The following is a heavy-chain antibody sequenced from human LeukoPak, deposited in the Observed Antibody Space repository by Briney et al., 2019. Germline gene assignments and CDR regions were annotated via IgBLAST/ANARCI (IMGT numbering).Heavy chain of an antibody. J-gene: IGHJ4*02. CDR3: ARDGPYYYGSESYL. CDR1: GGSISSYY. D-gene: IGHD3-10*01. V-gene: IGHV4-59*01. Sequence: SETLSLTCTVSGGSISSYYWNWIRQPPGKGLEWIGYIYYSGSTNYNPSLKSRVTISVDTSKNQFSLKLSSVTAADTAVYYCARDGPYYYGSESYLWGQGTLVTVSS. CDR2: IYYSGST.